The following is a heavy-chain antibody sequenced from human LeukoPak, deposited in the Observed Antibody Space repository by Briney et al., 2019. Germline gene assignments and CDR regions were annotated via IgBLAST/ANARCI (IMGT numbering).Heavy chain of an antibody. CDR2: ISWNSGSL. J-gene: IGHJ4*02. D-gene: IGHD6-6*01. V-gene: IGHV3-9*01. CDR1: GFTFDDYA. CDR3: AKGKRHLFSSSGFDY. Sequence: GGSLRLSCAASGFTFDDYAMHWVRQARGKGLEWVSGISWNSGSLAYADSVKGRFTISRDNAKNSLYLQMNSLRAEDTALYYCAKGKRHLFSSSGFDYWGQGTLVTVSS.